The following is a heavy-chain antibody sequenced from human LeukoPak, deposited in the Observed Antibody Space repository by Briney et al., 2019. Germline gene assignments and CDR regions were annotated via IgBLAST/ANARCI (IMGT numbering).Heavy chain of an antibody. CDR2: INHSGST. Sequence: SETLSLTCAVYGGSFSGYYWSWIRQPPGKGLEWIGEINHSGSTNYNPSLKSRVTISVDTSKNQFSLQLSSVTAADTAVYYCARIAYYDIVTGYSIDAFDIGGQGTMVTVSS. CDR1: GGSFSGYY. D-gene: IGHD3-9*01. CDR3: ARIAYYDIVTGYSIDAFDI. V-gene: IGHV4-34*01. J-gene: IGHJ3*02.